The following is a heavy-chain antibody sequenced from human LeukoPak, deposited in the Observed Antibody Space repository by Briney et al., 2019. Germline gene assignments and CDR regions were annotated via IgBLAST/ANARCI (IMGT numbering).Heavy chain of an antibody. Sequence: PGGSLRLSCAASGFTFSSYAMHWVRQAPGKGLEWVAVISYGGSNKYYADSVKGRFTISRDNSKNTLYLQMNSLRAEDTAVYYCARDRTVTHAFDIWGQGTMVTVSS. CDR1: GFTFSSYA. J-gene: IGHJ3*02. V-gene: IGHV3-30-3*01. CDR2: ISYGGSNK. D-gene: IGHD4-17*01. CDR3: ARDRTVTHAFDI.